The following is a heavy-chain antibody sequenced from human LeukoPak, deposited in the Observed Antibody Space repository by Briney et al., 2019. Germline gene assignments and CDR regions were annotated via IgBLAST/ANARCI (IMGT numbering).Heavy chain of an antibody. CDR3: AREGEIGYDLSDY. J-gene: IGHJ4*02. Sequence: ASVKVSCKASGYTFTNYYMNWVRQAPGQGLEWMGIINPSGGSTSYAQKFQGRVTVTRDTSTSTVYMELSSLRSEDTAMYYCAREGEIGYDLSDYWGQGTLVTVSS. V-gene: IGHV1-46*01. CDR2: INPSGGST. CDR1: GYTFTNYY. D-gene: IGHD5-12*01.